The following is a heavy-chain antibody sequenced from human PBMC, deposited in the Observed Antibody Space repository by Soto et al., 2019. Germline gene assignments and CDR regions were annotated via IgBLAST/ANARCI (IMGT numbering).Heavy chain of an antibody. J-gene: IGHJ6*02. CDR2: IYYSGST. Sequence: PSETLSLTCTVSGGSISSGDYYWSWIGQPPGKGLEWFGYIYYSGSTYYNPSLKSRVTISVDTSKYPFSLKLSSVTAADTAVYYCAREKWELFVVAYYYYYGMDVWAQGTTVTVSS. CDR3: AREKWELFVVAYYYYYGMDV. D-gene: IGHD1-26*01. CDR1: GGSISSGDYY. V-gene: IGHV4-30-4*01.